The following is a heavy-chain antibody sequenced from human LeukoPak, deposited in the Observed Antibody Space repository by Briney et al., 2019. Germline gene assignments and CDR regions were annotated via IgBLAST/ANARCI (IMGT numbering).Heavy chain of an antibody. D-gene: IGHD3-22*01. CDR3: AKGGTYYYDTSSAYDWSDYFHY. J-gene: IGHJ4*02. CDR2: ISYDGSNK. CDR1: AFTFSSYG. Sequence: GSLRLSCAASAFTFSSYGMHWVRQAPAKGLEWVAVISYDGSNKYHGDSVKGRFTISRDNSKNTLFLQMNSLRAEDTAVYYCAKGGTYYYDTSSAYDWSDYFHYWGQGTLVTVSS. V-gene: IGHV3-30*18.